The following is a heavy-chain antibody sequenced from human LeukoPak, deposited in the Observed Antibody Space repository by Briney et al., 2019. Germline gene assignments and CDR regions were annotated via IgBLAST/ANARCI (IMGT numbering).Heavy chain of an antibody. D-gene: IGHD5-18*01. CDR3: ARASGTRGYSYGNFDY. CDR2: IIPIFGTA. V-gene: IGHV1-69*01. J-gene: IGHJ4*02. Sequence: ASVKVSCKASGGTFSSYAISWVRQAPGQGLEWMGGIIPIFGTANYAQKFQGRVTITADESTSTAYVELSSLRSEDTAVYYCARASGTRGYSYGNFDYWGQGTLVTVSS. CDR1: GGTFSSYA.